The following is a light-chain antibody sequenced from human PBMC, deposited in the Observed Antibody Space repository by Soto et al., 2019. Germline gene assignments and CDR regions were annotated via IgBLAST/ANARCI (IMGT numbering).Light chain of an antibody. V-gene: IGKV3-15*01. CDR3: QHYGSSPWT. Sequence: EGVLTQSPATLSVSPGDRVTLSCRASQSVDINLAWYQQRPGQAPRLLVYGASTKATDMPGRFSGRGSGTEFTLTISRLEPEDFAVYSCQHYGSSPWTFAQVTKVDI. J-gene: IGKJ1*01. CDR2: GAS. CDR1: QSVDIN.